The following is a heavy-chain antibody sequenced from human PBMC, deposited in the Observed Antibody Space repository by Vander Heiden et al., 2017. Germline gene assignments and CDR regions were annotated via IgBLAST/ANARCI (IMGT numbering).Heavy chain of an antibody. V-gene: IGHV3-30*03. J-gene: IGHJ3*02. D-gene: IGHD3-22*01. CDR3: LSALRSSGPYDAFDI. CDR2: ISYDGSNK. Sequence: GKGLEWVAVISYDGSNKYYADAGKGRFTISRDNAKNTLYMQMNRLRAEETAVYYCLSALRSSGPYDAFDIGGQGTMVTVYS.